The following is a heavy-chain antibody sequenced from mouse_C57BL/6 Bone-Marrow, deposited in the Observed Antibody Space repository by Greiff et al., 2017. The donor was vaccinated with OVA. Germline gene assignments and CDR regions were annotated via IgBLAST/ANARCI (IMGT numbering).Heavy chain of an antibody. CDR1: GFTFSDYG. CDR3: GKQSVCYARDD. V-gene: IGHV5-15*01. D-gene: IGHD3-2*01. Sequence: DVMLVESGGGLVQPGGSLKLSCAASGFTFSDYGMAWVRQAPRKGPEWVAFISNLAYSIYYADTVTGRFTISRENAKNTLYLERSSTVAEDTAMYCGGKQSVCYARDDWGQGTSVTVSS. J-gene: IGHJ4*01. CDR2: ISNLAYSI.